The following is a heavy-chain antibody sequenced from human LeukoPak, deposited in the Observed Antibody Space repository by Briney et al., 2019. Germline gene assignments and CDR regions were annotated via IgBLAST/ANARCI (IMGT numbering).Heavy chain of an antibody. CDR1: GFTFSSYS. Sequence: GGSLRLSCAASGFTFSSYSMNWVRQAPGKGLEWVSDISSSSSTIYYADSVKGRFTISRDNAKNSLYLEMNSLRAEDTAVYYCARTYYDFWSGYYSHEGNPFDYWGQGTLVTVSS. J-gene: IGHJ4*02. CDR3: ARTYYDFWSGYYSHEGNPFDY. D-gene: IGHD3-3*01. V-gene: IGHV3-48*01. CDR2: ISSSSSTI.